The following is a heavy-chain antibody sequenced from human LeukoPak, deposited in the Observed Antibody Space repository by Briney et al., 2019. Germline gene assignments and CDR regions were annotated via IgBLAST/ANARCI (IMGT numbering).Heavy chain of an antibody. CDR2: INHSGST. Sequence: SETLSLTCAVYGGPFSGYYWSWIRQPPGKGLEWIGEINHSGSTNYNPSLKSRVTISVDTSKNQFSLKLSSVTAADTAVYYCASSRRRFDPWGQGTLVTVSS. CDR3: ASSRRRFDP. V-gene: IGHV4-34*01. J-gene: IGHJ5*02. CDR1: GGPFSGYY.